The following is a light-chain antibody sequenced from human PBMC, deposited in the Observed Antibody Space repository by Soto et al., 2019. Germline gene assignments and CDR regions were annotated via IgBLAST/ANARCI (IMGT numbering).Light chain of an antibody. CDR3: QQYGSSGT. Sequence: IVLTQSPGTQSLSPGERATLSCRASQSVRSSYLAWYQQKPGQAPRLLIYGASNRATGIPDRFSGSGSGTDFTLTISRLEPEDFAVYYCQQYGSSGTFGQGTKVDIK. V-gene: IGKV3-20*01. CDR2: GAS. CDR1: QSVRSSY. J-gene: IGKJ1*01.